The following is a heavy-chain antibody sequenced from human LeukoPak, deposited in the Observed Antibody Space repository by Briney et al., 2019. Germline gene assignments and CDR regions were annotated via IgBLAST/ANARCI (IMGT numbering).Heavy chain of an antibody. Sequence: GGSLRLSCAASGFTFSSYAMSWVRQAPGKGLEWVSAISGSGGSTYYADSVKGRFTISRDNSKNTLYLQVNSLRAEDTAVYYCAKVNNWNGFGHNDYWGQGTLVTVSS. D-gene: IGHD1-1*01. J-gene: IGHJ4*02. V-gene: IGHV3-23*01. CDR1: GFTFSSYA. CDR3: AKVNNWNGFGHNDY. CDR2: ISGSGGST.